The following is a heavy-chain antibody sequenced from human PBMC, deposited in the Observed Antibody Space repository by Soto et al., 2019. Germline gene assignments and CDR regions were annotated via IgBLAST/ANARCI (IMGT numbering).Heavy chain of an antibody. D-gene: IGHD2-8*01. V-gene: IGHV1-69*04. J-gene: IGHJ4*02. CDR3: ARDRFGYCTNGVCGY. CDR2: IIPILGIA. Sequence: SVKVSCKASGGTFSSYTISWVRQAPGQGLEWMGRIIPILGIANYAQKFQGRVTITADKSTSTAYMELSSLRSEDTAVYYCARDRFGYCTNGVCGYWGQGTLVTVSS. CDR1: GGTFSSYT.